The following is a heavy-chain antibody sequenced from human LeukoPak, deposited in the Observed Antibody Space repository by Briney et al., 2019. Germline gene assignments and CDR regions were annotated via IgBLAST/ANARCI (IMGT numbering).Heavy chain of an antibody. V-gene: IGHV3-66*02. Sequence: PGGSLRLSCAASGFIVSDNYMSWVRQAPGRGLGWVSVIYSGGTTYYADSVKGRFTISRDNSRNTLYLQMNSLRPEDTAVYYCARERLQLFDYWGQGTLVTVSS. D-gene: IGHD2-21*02. CDR3: ARERLQLFDY. CDR2: IYSGGTT. J-gene: IGHJ4*02. CDR1: GFIVSDNY.